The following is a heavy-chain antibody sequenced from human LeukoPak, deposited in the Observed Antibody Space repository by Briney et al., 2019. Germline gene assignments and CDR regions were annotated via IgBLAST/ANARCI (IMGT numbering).Heavy chain of an antibody. D-gene: IGHD4-11*01. CDR3: ARASYSNPFDY. J-gene: IGHJ4*02. V-gene: IGHV3-48*03. CDR1: GFTFSSFE. CDR2: IGSSDSTI. Sequence: GGFLRLSCAASGFTFSSFEMNWVRQAPGKGLEWVSYIGSSDSTIYYADSVKGRFTISRDNAKNSLYLQMNSLRAEDTAVYYCARASYSNPFDYWGQGTLVTVSS.